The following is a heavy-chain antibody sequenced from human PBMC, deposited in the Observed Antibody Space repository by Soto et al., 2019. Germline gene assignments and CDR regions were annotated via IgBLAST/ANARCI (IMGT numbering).Heavy chain of an antibody. CDR1: GFTFTSYG. CDR2: LSFDGINK. D-gene: IGHD3-9*01. J-gene: IGHJ4*01. V-gene: IGHV3-30*18. CDR3: AKVVHFFDWLPPFDY. Sequence: GGSLRLSCAASGFTFTSYGMHWVRQAPGKGLEWVAVLSFDGINKYYADSVKGRFTISRDITKNTLYLQMNSLRAEDTAVYYCAKVVHFFDWLPPFDYWGQGTLVTVSS.